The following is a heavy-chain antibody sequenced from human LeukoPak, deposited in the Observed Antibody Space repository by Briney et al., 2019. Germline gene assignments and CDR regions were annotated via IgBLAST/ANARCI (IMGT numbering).Heavy chain of an antibody. CDR3: ARHPSIGSSDWFFDL. J-gene: IGHJ2*01. CDR2: IYYSGST. Sequence: SETLSLTCTVSGGSISSSGYYWGWIRQPPGKGLEWIGSIYYSGSTYYNPSLKSRVTISVDTSKNQFSLKLSSVTAADTAVYNCARHPSIGSSDWFFDLWGRGTLATVSS. CDR1: GGSISSSGYY. V-gene: IGHV4-39*01. D-gene: IGHD2-15*01.